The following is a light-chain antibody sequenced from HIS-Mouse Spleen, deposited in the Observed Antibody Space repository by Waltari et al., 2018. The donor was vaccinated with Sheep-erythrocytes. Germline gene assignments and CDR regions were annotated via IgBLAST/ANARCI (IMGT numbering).Light chain of an antibody. J-gene: IGLJ1*01. CDR1: SSDVGGYND. CDR2: DVS. Sequence: QSALTQPRSVSGSPGQSVTISCTGTSSDVGGYNDVPWYQQPPGKAPKLMIYDVSKRPSGVPDRFSGSKSGNTASLTISGLQAEDEADYYCCSYAGSYNHVFATGTKVTVL. CDR3: CSYAGSYNHV. V-gene: IGLV2-11*01.